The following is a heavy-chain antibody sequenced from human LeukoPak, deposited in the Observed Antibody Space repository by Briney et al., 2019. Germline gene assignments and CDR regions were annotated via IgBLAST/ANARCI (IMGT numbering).Heavy chain of an antibody. CDR2: INSHGSST. D-gene: IGHD3-16*01. J-gene: IGHJ4*02. V-gene: IGHV3-74*01. Sequence: GGSLRLSCAASGFTFSRYWMHWVRQAPGQGLVWVSRINSHGSSTNYAGSVKGRFTISRDNAKNTLYLQMNTLRVEDTAVYYCAALGDDYADYWGQGTLVTVSS. CDR3: AALGDDYADY. CDR1: GFTFSRYW.